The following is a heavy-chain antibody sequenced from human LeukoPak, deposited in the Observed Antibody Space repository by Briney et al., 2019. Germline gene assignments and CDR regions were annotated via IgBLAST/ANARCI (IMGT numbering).Heavy chain of an antibody. V-gene: IGHV3-11*04. CDR1: GFTFSSYW. CDR2: ISGSGGDI. Sequence: PGGSLRLSCAASGFTFSSYWMSWIRQAPGTGLEWLSYISGSGGDIAYRDSVKGRMTISRDNAKNSLSLQMKSLTVEDTAVYFCAKGSGRDGGPWGQGTLVTVSS. J-gene: IGHJ5*02. CDR3: AKGSGRDGGP. D-gene: IGHD5-24*01.